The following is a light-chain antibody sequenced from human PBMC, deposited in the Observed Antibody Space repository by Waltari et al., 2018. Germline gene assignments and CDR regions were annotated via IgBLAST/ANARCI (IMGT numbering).Light chain of an antibody. V-gene: IGLV10-54*04. CDR2: RNN. J-gene: IGLJ1*01. Sequence: QAGLTQPPSVSKGLRQTAPLTCTGNSNNVGNQGAAWLQQHQGQPPRLLSYRNNNRPSGISERFSASRSGNTASLTITGLQPEDEADYYCSAWDSNLREYVFGTGTKVTVL. CDR1: SNNVGNQG. CDR3: SAWDSNLREYV.